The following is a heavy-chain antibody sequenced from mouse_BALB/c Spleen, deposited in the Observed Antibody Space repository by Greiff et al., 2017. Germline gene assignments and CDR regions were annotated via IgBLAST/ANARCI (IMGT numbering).Heavy chain of an antibody. J-gene: IGHJ4*01. V-gene: IGHV1-7*01. D-gene: IGHD2-4*01. Sequence: VQLQQSGAELAKPGASVNMSCKASGYTFTSYWMHWVKQRPGQGLEWIGYINPSTGYTEYNQKFKDKATLTADKSSSTAYMQLSSLTSEDSAVYYCARHYDYEDYAMDYWGQGTSVTVSS. CDR3: ARHYDYEDYAMDY. CDR2: INPSTGYT. CDR1: GYTFTSYW.